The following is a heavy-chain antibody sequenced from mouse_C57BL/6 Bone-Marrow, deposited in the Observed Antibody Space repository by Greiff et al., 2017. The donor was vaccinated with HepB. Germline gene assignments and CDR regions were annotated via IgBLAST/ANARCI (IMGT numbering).Heavy chain of an antibody. CDR2: IYPGSGST. J-gene: IGHJ2*01. CDR3: ARSRAQAYYFDY. Sequence: QVQLQQPGAELVKPGASVKMSCKASGYTFTSYWITWVKQRPGQGLEWIGDIYPGSGSTNYNEKFKSKATLTVDTSSSTAYMQLSSLTSEDSAVYYCARSRAQAYYFDYWGQGTTRTVSS. CDR1: GYTFTSYW. V-gene: IGHV1-55*01. D-gene: IGHD3-2*02.